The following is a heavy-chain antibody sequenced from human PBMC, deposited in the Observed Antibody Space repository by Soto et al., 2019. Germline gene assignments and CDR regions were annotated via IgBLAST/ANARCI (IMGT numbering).Heavy chain of an antibody. V-gene: IGHV1-46*01. CDR3: GAGQSFSDY. D-gene: IGHD6-13*01. J-gene: IGHJ4*02. Sequence: GASVKVSCKASGYTXTSYYMHWVRQAPGQGLEWMGIINPSGGSTSYEQKFQGRVTMTRDTSTSTVYMELNSLRVEDTAVYYCGAGQSFSDYWGQGTLVTVSS. CDR2: INPSGGST. CDR1: GYTXTSYY.